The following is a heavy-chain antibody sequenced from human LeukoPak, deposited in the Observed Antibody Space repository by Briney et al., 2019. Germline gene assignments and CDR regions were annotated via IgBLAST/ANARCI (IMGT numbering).Heavy chain of an antibody. CDR3: ARVGGMTTINNDAFDI. D-gene: IGHD5-24*01. CDR1: GGSFSDYY. Sequence: SETLSLTCAVYGGSFSDYYWSWIRQPPGKGLEWIGEINHSGSTNYNPSLKSRVTISIDKSKKQFSLKLISVTAADTAIYYCARVGGMTTINNDAFDIWGQGTMVTVSS. V-gene: IGHV4-34*01. CDR2: INHSGST. J-gene: IGHJ3*02.